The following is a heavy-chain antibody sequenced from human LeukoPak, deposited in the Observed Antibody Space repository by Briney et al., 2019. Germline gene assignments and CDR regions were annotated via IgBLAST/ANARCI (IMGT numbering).Heavy chain of an antibody. J-gene: IGHJ6*03. V-gene: IGHV1-69*05. CDR2: IIPIFGTA. CDR3: ARVQGDYPYYYYMDV. CDR1: GGTFSSYA. D-gene: IGHD4-17*01. Sequence: SVKVSCKASGGTFSSYAISWVRQAPGHGLEWMGRIIPIFGTANYAQKFQGRVTITTDESTRTAYMELSSLRSEDTAVYYCARVQGDYPYYYYMDVWGKGTMVTASS.